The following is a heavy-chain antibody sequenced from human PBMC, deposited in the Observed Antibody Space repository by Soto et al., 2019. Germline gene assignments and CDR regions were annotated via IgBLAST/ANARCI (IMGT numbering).Heavy chain of an antibody. CDR3: ARHGKVSHWPVFDY. J-gene: IGHJ4*02. CDR2: INPYNGNT. V-gene: IGHV1-18*01. CDR1: GYTFTNFG. Sequence: GASVKVSCKASGYTFTNFGISWVRQAPGQGLEWMGWINPYNGNTNYAQKLQGRVTMTTDTSTSTAYMELRSLRSDDTAVYYCARHGKVSHWPVFDYWGQGTLVTVSS. D-gene: IGHD1-1*01.